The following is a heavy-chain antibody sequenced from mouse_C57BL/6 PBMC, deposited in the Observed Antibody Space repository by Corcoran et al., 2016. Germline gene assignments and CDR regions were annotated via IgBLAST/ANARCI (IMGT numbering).Heavy chain of an antibody. CDR2: INPNNGGT. V-gene: IGHV1-26*01. Sequence: EVQLQQSGPELVKPGASVKISFKASGYTFTNYYMNWVKQSHGKSLELIGDINPNNGGTSYNQKFKGKATLTVDKSSSTAYMELRSLTSEDSAFYYCARSLYDYDEDYFDYWGQGTTLTVSS. D-gene: IGHD2-4*01. CDR1: GYTFTNYY. CDR3: ARSLYDYDEDYFDY. J-gene: IGHJ2*01.